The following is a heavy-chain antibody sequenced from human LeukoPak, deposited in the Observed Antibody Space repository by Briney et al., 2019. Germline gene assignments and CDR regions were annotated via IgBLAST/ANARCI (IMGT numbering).Heavy chain of an antibody. J-gene: IGHJ4*02. CDR2: IKSKTDGGTT. CDR3: TTDPWDYYGSGSAKEDY. Sequence: PGGSLRLSCAASGFTFSNAWMSWVRQAPGKGLEWVGRIKSKTDGGTTDYAAPVKGRFTISRDDSKNTLYLQMNSLKTEDTAVYYCTTDPWDYYGSGSAKEDYWGQGTLVTVSS. V-gene: IGHV3-15*01. D-gene: IGHD3-10*01. CDR1: GFTFSNAW.